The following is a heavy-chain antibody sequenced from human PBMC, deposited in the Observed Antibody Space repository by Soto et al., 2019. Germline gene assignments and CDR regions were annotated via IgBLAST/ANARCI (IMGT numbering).Heavy chain of an antibody. D-gene: IGHD6-13*01. CDR2: INPSGGST. Sequence: GASVKVSCKGSGCTFTIYYMHWVRQAPGQGLEWMGIINPSGGSTSYAQKFQGRVTMTRDTSTSTVYMELSSLRSEDTAVYYCARDLKVEIAAAGYYYYYYGMDVWGQGTTVTVSS. J-gene: IGHJ6*02. V-gene: IGHV1-46*03. CDR3: ARDLKVEIAAAGYYYYYYGMDV. CDR1: GCTFTIYY.